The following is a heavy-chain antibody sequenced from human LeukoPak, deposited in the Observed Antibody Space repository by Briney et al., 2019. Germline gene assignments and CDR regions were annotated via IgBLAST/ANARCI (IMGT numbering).Heavy chain of an antibody. Sequence: GGSLRLSCAASGLTFSSYWMHWVRQVPGKGLVWVPRINSDGSDTNYADSVKGRFTISRDNAKNTLYLQMNSLRAEDTALYYCVSRYCSSINCYKASGSGAFDIWGQGTMVTVSS. CDR3: VSRYCSSINCYKASGSGAFDI. V-gene: IGHV3-74*01. CDR1: GLTFSSYW. D-gene: IGHD2-2*02. CDR2: INSDGSDT. J-gene: IGHJ3*02.